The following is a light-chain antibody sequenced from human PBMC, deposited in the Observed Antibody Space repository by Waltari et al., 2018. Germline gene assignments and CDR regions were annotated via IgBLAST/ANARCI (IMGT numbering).Light chain of an antibody. Sequence: QSALTQPASVSGSPGQSITISCTGTSSDVGSYNLVPWYQQHPGKAPKLMIYEVSKRPSGVSNRFSGSKSGNTASLTISGLQAEDEADYYCCSYAGSSTLWVFGGGTKLTVL. V-gene: IGLV2-23*02. CDR3: CSYAGSSTLWV. J-gene: IGLJ3*02. CDR1: SSDVGSYNL. CDR2: EVS.